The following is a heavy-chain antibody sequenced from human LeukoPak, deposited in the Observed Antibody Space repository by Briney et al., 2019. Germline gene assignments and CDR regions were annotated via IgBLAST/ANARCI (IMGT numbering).Heavy chain of an antibody. J-gene: IGHJ3*02. CDR3: AREVGGGATRHAFDI. Sequence: GGSLRLSCAASGFTFRSYEMNWVRQAPGKGLEWVSYISGSGSIIYYADSVKDRFTISRVNAKNSLYLQMNSLRAEDTAVYYCAREVGGGATRHAFDIWGQGTMVTVSS. D-gene: IGHD1-26*01. V-gene: IGHV3-48*03. CDR2: ISGSGSII. CDR1: GFTFRSYE.